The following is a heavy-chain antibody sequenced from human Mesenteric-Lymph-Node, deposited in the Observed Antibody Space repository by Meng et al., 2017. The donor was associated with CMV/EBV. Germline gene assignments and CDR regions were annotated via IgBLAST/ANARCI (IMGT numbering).Heavy chain of an antibody. CDR1: TTSGVC. V-gene: IGHV2-5*02. D-gene: IGHD2-2*01. Sequence: TTSGVCLFWSRHPPGKSLEWLTVIYCDDDKRYIPSLQNRLTIPKDTSRNQLVLTMTNMDPVDTATYYCAHARSSTSWYGGYVDYWGQGTLVTVSS. CDR3: AHARSSTSWYGGYVDY. CDR2: IYCDDDK. J-gene: IGHJ4*02.